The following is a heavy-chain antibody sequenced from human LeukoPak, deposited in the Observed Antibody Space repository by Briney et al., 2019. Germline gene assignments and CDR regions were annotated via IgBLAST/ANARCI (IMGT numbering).Heavy chain of an antibody. CDR1: GFTFSSYG. CDR3: AREVAAAGALDY. Sequence: QSGGSLRLSCAASGFTFSSYGMHWVRQAPGKGLEWVAVISYDGTNKYYADSVKGRFTISRDNSENTLFLQMNSLRAEDTAVYYCAREVAAAGALDYWGQGTLVTVSS. D-gene: IGHD6-13*01. CDR2: ISYDGTNK. J-gene: IGHJ4*02. V-gene: IGHV3-30*03.